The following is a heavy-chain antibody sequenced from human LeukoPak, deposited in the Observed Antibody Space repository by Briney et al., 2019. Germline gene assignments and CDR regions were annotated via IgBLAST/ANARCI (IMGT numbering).Heavy chain of an antibody. D-gene: IGHD1-26*01. J-gene: IGHJ5*02. CDR2: IWYDGSNK. Sequence: PGGSLRLSCAASGFTFSSYGMNWVRQAPGKGLEWVAVIWYDGSNKYYVDSVKGRFTISRDNSKNTLYLQMNSLRAEDTAVYYCASTVGATWRWFEPWGQGTLVTVSS. V-gene: IGHV3-33*01. CDR1: GFTFSSYG. CDR3: ASTVGATWRWFEP.